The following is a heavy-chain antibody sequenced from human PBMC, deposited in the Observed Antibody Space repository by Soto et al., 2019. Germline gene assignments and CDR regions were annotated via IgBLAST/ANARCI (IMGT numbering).Heavy chain of an antibody. D-gene: IGHD5-12*01. Sequence: SETLSLTCSVSGGSISSNYWSWIRQPPGEGLEWIGYIHYSGSTKYNPSLKTRVTISIDKTKNQFSLRLSSVTAADTAVYYCERDRGYGGDDPKFSYYGVDVWGQGTMVTVSS. V-gene: IGHV4-59*01. CDR1: GGSISSNY. J-gene: IGHJ6*02. CDR2: IHYSGST. CDR3: ERDRGYGGDDPKFSYYGVDV.